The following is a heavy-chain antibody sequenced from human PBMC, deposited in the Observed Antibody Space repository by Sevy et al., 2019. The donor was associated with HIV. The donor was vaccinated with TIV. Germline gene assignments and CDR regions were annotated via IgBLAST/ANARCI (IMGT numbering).Heavy chain of an antibody. CDR1: GYTFTRYW. Sequence: GESLKISCQASGYTFTRYWIGWVRQLPGKGLEWMGIIYPGDSHTLYSPSFQGQVTISADKSITTASLQWNSLTASDTAMFYCATLAGNCNTTHCSSHGYFDNWGQGTLVTVSS. D-gene: IGHD2-15*01. V-gene: IGHV5-51*01. CDR3: ATLAGNCNTTHCSSHGYFDN. J-gene: IGHJ4*02. CDR2: IYPGDSHT.